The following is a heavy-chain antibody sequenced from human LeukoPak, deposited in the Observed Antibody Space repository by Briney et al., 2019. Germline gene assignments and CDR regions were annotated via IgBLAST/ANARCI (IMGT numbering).Heavy chain of an antibody. CDR3: ARGYTALSRNYYYGMDV. D-gene: IGHD5-18*01. V-gene: IGHV4-59*01. J-gene: IGHJ6*02. CDR2: VYDSGAT. CDR1: GGSISTYY. Sequence: SETLSLTCSVSGGSISTYYWSWVRQPPGKGLEWIGYVYDSGATNYNPSLKSRLTISVDTSKNQFSLKLRSVTAADTAVYYCARGYTALSRNYYYGMDVWGQGTTVTVSS.